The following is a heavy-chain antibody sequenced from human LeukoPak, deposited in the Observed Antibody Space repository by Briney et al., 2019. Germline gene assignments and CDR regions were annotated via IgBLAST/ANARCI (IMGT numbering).Heavy chain of an antibody. V-gene: IGHV4-61*02. D-gene: IGHD3-10*01. J-gene: IGHJ6*03. CDR1: GGSISSGSYY. CDR3: ARARVGITFGYYYYMDV. Sequence: SQTLSLTCTVSGGSISSGSYYWSWIRQPAGKGLEWIGRIYTSGSTNYNPSLKSRVTISVDTSKNQFSLKLSSVTTADMAVYYCARARVGITFGYYYYMDVWGKGTTVTVSS. CDR2: IYTSGST.